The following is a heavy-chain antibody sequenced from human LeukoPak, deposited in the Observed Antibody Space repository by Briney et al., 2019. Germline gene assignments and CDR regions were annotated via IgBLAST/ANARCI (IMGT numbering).Heavy chain of an antibody. CDR3: TTDFGGPDDC. Sequence: AGGSLRLSCAASGFTFSSYWMNWVRQAPGKGLEWVGRIKSKTDGGTTDYAAPVKGRFTISRDDSKNTLYLQMNSLRTEDTAVYCCTTDFGGPDDCWGQGTLVTVSS. CDR1: GFTFSSYW. CDR2: IKSKTDGGTT. D-gene: IGHD3-10*01. V-gene: IGHV3-15*07. J-gene: IGHJ4*02.